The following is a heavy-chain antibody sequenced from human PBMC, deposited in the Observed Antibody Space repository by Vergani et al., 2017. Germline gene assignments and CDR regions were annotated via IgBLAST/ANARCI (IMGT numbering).Heavy chain of an antibody. CDR1: GYTFSNYY. CDR3: ARGDYGILSDYRY. D-gene: IGHD3-9*01. Sequence: QVQVVQSGAEVKKSGAPVKVSCKTSGYTFSNYYMHWVRQAPGQGLEWMGIINPSGGHTNYAQKFQGRVTMTRDTSTSTVYMELSSLRSEDTAIYYCARGDYGILSDYRYWGQGTLVTVSA. J-gene: IGHJ4*02. CDR2: INPSGGHT. V-gene: IGHV1-46*03.